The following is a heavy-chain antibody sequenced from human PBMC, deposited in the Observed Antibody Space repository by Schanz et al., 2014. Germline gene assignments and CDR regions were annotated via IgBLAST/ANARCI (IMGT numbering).Heavy chain of an antibody. Sequence: EVQLVESGGGLVKPGGSLRLSCAASGFTFSSSSMNWVRQAPGKGLEWVSSISSSSSYIYYADSVKGRFTISRDNAKNSLYLQMNSLRAEDTAVYDCARDGDRFYHNYYMDVWGKGTTVTVSS. J-gene: IGHJ6*03. CDR1: GFTFSSSS. D-gene: IGHD4-17*01. CDR2: ISSSSSYI. V-gene: IGHV3-21*01. CDR3: ARDGDRFYHNYYMDV.